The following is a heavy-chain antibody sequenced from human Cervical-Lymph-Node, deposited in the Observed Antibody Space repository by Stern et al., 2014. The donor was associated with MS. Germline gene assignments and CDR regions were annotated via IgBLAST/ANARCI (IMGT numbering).Heavy chain of an antibody. CDR2: VSQDECQT. V-gene: IGHV3-7*01. CDR1: GVTVSDLW. D-gene: IGHD3-16*01. J-gene: IGHJ4*02. Sequence: EVQLVESGGGLVQPGGSLRLSCAASGVTVSDLWMNWVRQAPGQGLEWLAIVSQDECQTFYADSVKGRFTISRDNTKNSLFLQMTSLRPDDTALYYCVGGWGWLPDYWGQGTLVTVSS. CDR3: VGGWGWLPDY.